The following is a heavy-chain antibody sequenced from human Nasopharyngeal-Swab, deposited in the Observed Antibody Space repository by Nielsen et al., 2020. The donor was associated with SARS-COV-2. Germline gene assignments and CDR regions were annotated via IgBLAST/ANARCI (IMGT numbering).Heavy chain of an antibody. Sequence: SETLSLTCTVSGGSISSYYWSWVRQPPGKGLEWIGYIDYSGSTNYNPSLKSRVTISVDTSKNQFSLKLSSVTAADTAVYYCAGWSSSGYYYRDYWGQGTLVTVSS. CDR1: GGSISSYY. V-gene: IGHV4-59*01. CDR3: AGWSSSGYYYRDY. CDR2: IDYSGST. D-gene: IGHD3-22*01. J-gene: IGHJ4*02.